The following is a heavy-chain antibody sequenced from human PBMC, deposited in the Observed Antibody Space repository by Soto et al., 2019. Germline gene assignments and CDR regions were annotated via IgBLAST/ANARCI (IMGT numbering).Heavy chain of an antibody. D-gene: IGHD3-3*01. V-gene: IGHV3-30-3*01. CDR3: ARGYDFWSGYYYPYGMDV. CDR2: ISNDGGNK. Sequence: QVQLVESGGGVVQPGRSLRLSCAASGFTFSSYAMHWVRQAPGKGLEWVAVISNDGGNKNHADTVKGRFTISRDNSKNTLYLQMNSLRAEDTAVYYCARGYDFWSGYYYPYGMDVWSRGTTVTVSS. CDR1: GFTFSSYA. J-gene: IGHJ6*02.